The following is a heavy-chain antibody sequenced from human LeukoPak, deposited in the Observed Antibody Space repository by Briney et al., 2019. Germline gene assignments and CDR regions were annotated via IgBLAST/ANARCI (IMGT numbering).Heavy chain of an antibody. V-gene: IGHV1-18*01. Sequence: ASVKVSCKTSGYTFSTYGFTLVRQAPGQGLEWMGWVSAYNGHTNYAQKLQGRVTMTTDTSKSTVYMELRNLISDDTAVYYCAKDMAAAGKVSDYWGQGTLVTVSS. CDR2: VSAYNGHT. CDR1: GYTFSTYG. CDR3: AKDMAAAGKVSDY. D-gene: IGHD6-13*01. J-gene: IGHJ4*02.